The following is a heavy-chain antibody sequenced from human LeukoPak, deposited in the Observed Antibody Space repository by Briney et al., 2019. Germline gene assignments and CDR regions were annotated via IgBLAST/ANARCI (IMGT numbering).Heavy chain of an antibody. J-gene: IGHJ4*02. CDR2: ISGSGGSA. CDR3: AKDGALSTSWYFYCDY. CDR1: GFTFTSYA. Sequence: GGSLRLSCAASGFTFTSYAMSWVRQAPGKGLEWVSGISGSGGSAYYVDSVKGRFTISRDNSKNTLYLQMNSLRAEDTAVYYCAKDGALSTSWYFYCDYWGQGTLVTVSS. V-gene: IGHV3-23*01. D-gene: IGHD2-2*01.